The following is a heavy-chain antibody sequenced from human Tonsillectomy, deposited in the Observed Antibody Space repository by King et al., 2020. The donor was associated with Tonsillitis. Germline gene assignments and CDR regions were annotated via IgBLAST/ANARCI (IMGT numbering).Heavy chain of an antibody. V-gene: IGHV1-69*09. Sequence: QLVQSGAEVKKPGSSVKVSCKASGGTFSSYAISWVRQAPGQGLEWMGRIIPILGIANYAQKFQGRVTITADKSTSTAYMELSSLRSEDTAVYYCARDGDGGYVELQWGQGTLVTVSS. D-gene: IGHD5-12*01. J-gene: IGHJ4*02. CDR3: ARDGDGGYVELQ. CDR2: IIPILGIA. CDR1: GGTFSSYA.